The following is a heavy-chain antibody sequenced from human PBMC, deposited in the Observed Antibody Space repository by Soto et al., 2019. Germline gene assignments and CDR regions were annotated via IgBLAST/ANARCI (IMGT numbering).Heavy chain of an antibody. CDR1: GFTFRSYA. V-gene: IGHV3-23*01. Sequence: EEQLLESGGGLVRPGGSLRLSCAASGFTFRSYAMSWVRQAPGKGQEWVSAITASADTTYYADSVKGRFTISRDNSKNTMYVRMNSLRGEDTAVYYCARVRPLRDCTRTSCLGAFDIWGQGTMVTVS. CDR2: ITASADTT. J-gene: IGHJ3*02. CDR3: ARVRPLRDCTRTSCLGAFDI. D-gene: IGHD2-2*01.